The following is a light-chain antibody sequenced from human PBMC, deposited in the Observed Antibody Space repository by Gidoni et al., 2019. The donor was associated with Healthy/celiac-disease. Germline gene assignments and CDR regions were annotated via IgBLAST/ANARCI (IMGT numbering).Light chain of an antibody. J-gene: IGKJ1*01. CDR2: DAS. Sequence: EIVLTQSPATLSLSPGERATLSCGASHSVSSSYLAWYQQKPGLAPRLLIYDASSRATGIPDRFSGSGSGTDFTLTISRLEPEDFAVYYCQQYDNSPTFGQXTKVEIK. CDR1: HSVSSSY. CDR3: QQYDNSPT. V-gene: IGKV3D-20*01.